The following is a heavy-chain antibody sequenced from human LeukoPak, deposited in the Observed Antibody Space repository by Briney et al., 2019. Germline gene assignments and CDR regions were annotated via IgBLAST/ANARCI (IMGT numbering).Heavy chain of an antibody. Sequence: SETLSLTCTVSGGSISSYYWSWIRQPPGKGLEWIGYIYYSGSTNYNPSLKSRVTISVDTSKNQFSLKLSSVTAADTAVYYCARESDYGDYFDYWGQGTLVTVSS. CDR3: ARESDYGDYFDY. CDR1: GGSISSYY. V-gene: IGHV4-59*01. CDR2: IYYSGST. J-gene: IGHJ4*02. D-gene: IGHD4-17*01.